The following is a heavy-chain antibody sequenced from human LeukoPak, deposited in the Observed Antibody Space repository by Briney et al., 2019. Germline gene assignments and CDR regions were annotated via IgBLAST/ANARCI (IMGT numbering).Heavy chain of an antibody. Sequence: GGSLRLSCAASGFTFSSYAMSWVRQAPGKGLEWGSAISGSGDSTYYADSVKGRFTISRDNSKNTLYLQMNSLRAEDTAVYYCGKDQNVAAAGFPYDYWGQGTLVTVSS. D-gene: IGHD6-13*01. CDR1: GFTFSSYA. CDR3: GKDQNVAAAGFPYDY. J-gene: IGHJ4*02. CDR2: ISGSGDST. V-gene: IGHV3-23*01.